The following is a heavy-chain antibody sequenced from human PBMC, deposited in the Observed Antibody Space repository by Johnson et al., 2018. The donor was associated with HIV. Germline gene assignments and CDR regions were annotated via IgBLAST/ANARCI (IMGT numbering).Heavy chain of an antibody. CDR2: ISYDGSNK. V-gene: IGHV3-30-3*01. CDR3: AREPGYSSGPDAFDI. Sequence: QVQLVESGGGLVQPGGSLRLSCAASGFTFSSYAMHWVRQAPGKGLEWVAVISYDGSNKYYADSVKGRFTISRDNSKNTLYLQMNSLRAEDTAVYYCAREPGYSSGPDAFDIWGQGTMVIVSS. J-gene: IGHJ3*02. CDR1: GFTFSSYA. D-gene: IGHD6-19*01.